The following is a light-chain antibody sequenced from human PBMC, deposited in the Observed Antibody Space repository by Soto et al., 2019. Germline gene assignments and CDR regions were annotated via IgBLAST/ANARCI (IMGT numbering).Light chain of an antibody. CDR1: QSISTW. CDR3: QQYSSYSALT. V-gene: IGKV1-5*01. CDR2: DAS. Sequence: GDRVIITCRASQSISTWLAWYHQKPGKAPKVLIYDASSLESGVPSRFSGSGSGTEFTLTISRLQPDDFATYYCQQYSSYSALTFGGGTKVDIK. J-gene: IGKJ4*01.